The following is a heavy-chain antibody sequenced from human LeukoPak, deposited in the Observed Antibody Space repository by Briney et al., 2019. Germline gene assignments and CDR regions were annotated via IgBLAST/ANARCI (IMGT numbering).Heavy chain of an antibody. V-gene: IGHV4-34*01. CDR1: GESLSGYY. CDR3: ARGHTWLGLVLRVAFDL. J-gene: IGHJ3*01. CDR2: TTRSGTI. Sequence: SETLSLTCAVYGESLSGYYWSWIRQSPGKGLEWIGETTRSGTIVYNPSLKSRSTISVEMSKNQVSLNLSSVTAADTAVYYCARGHTWLGLVLRVAFDLWGQGTMVTVSS. D-gene: IGHD2-15*01.